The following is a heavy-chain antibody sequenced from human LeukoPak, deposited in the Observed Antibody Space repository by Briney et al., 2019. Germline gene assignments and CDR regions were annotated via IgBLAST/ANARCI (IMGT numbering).Heavy chain of an antibody. CDR2: IYSGGST. CDR3: ARVVGATYGMDV. Sequence: GGSLRLSRAASGFTFSSNYMSWVRQAPGKGLEWVSVIYSGGSTYYADSVKGRFTISRDNSKNMLYLQMNSLRAEDTAVYYCARVVGATYGMDVWGQGTTVTVSS. V-gene: IGHV3-53*01. J-gene: IGHJ6*02. D-gene: IGHD1-26*01. CDR1: GFTFSSNY.